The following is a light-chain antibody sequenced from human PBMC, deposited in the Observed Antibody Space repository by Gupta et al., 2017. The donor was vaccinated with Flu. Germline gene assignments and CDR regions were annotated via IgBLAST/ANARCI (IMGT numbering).Light chain of an antibody. CDR2: DAS. Sequence: EIVLTQSPGTLSLSPGERATLSCRASQNINNNYLAWYQQKPGQAPRLIIYDASSRATGIPDRFSGSGSGTDFTLTISRREPEDFAVYYCQQYGSPRASTFGQGTKVEIK. CDR3: QQYGSPRAST. V-gene: IGKV3-20*01. J-gene: IGKJ1*01. CDR1: QNINNNY.